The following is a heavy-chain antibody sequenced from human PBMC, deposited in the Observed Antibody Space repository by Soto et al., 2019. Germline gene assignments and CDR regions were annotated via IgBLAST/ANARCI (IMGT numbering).Heavy chain of an antibody. D-gene: IGHD3-3*01. V-gene: IGHV1-69*13. CDR3: ARGIFGVTIIGGRDAFDI. CDR2: IIPIFGTA. Sequence: SVKVSCKASGGTFSTYAISWVRQAPGQGLEWMGGIIPIFGTAKYAQKFQGRVTITADESTSTAYMELSSLRSEDTAVYYCARGIFGVTIIGGRDAFDIGGQETMV. J-gene: IGHJ3*02. CDR1: GGTFSTYA.